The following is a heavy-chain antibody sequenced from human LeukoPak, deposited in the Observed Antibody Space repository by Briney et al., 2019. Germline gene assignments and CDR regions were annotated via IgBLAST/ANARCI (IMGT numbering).Heavy chain of an antibody. CDR3: ARTSSTFFRSAVPAASV. Sequence: ASVKVSCKASGGTFSSYAISWVRQAPGQGLEWMGWMNPNSGNTGYAQKFQGRVTMTRDTSISTAYMELSSLRSEDTAVYYCARTSSTFFRSAVPAASVWGQGTTVTVSS. D-gene: IGHD2-2*01. CDR1: GGTFSSYA. CDR2: MNPNSGNT. V-gene: IGHV1-8*02. J-gene: IGHJ6*02.